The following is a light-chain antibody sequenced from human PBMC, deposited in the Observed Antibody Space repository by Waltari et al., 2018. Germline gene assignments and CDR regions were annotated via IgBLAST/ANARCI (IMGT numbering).Light chain of an antibody. Sequence: EIVLTQSPGTLSLSPGEIATLSCRASQSVSNNYLAWYQQKPGQPPRLLVYGASSRAAGIPDRFSGSGSGTDFTLTINRLEPEDFAVYYCQQYGNSPRTFGGGTKVEIK. CDR3: QQYGNSPRT. J-gene: IGKJ4*01. V-gene: IGKV3-20*01. CDR1: QSVSNNY. CDR2: GAS.